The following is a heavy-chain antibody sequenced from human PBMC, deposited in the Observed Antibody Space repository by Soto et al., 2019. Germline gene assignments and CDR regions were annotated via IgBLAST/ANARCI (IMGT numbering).Heavy chain of an antibody. D-gene: IGHD2-21*01. CDR3: ARRAVVAVTGSLDNWLDP. Sequence: PSETLSLTCTVSGDSITSYNWNLLRQPQGKALEWIGYVYSSGSTNYNPSLKSRVTISVDTSRNQFSLKVNSVTAADTAVYYCARRAVVAVTGSLDNWLDPWGQGILVTVSS. CDR2: VYSSGST. CDR1: GDSITSYN. J-gene: IGHJ5*02. V-gene: IGHV4-59*01.